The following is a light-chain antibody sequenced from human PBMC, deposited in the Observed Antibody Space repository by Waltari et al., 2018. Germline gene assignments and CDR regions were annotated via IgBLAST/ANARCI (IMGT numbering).Light chain of an antibody. J-gene: IGLJ3*02. CDR3: QTVDDTGNYVL. V-gene: IGLV3-25*03. Sequence: QKNPGQAPVALIRGNTGRPPETPARFSGSDSRTTATLTIIGVQPEDEADYFCQTVDDTGNYVLFGGGTKLTVL. CDR2: GNT.